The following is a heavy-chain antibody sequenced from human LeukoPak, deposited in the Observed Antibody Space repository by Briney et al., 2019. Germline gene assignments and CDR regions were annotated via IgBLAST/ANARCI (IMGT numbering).Heavy chain of an antibody. CDR1: GGSISSYY. Sequence: SETLSLTCTVSGGSISSYYWSWIRQPAGKGLEWIGRIYTSGSTNYNPSLKSRVTMSVDTSKNQFSLKLSSVTAADTAVYYCARGRWYYDSSGYFDYWGQGTLVTVSS. V-gene: IGHV4-4*07. D-gene: IGHD3-22*01. CDR2: IYTSGST. J-gene: IGHJ4*02. CDR3: ARGRWYYDSSGYFDY.